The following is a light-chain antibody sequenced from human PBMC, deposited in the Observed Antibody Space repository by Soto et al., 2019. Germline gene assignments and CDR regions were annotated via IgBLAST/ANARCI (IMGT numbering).Light chain of an antibody. J-gene: IGLJ2*01. CDR1: NIGSYS. CDR3: QVWDISSDHPI. Sequence: SYELTQPPSVSVAPGKTARITCGGNNIGSYSVHWYQQKPGQAPVLVIYYDTDRPPGIPERFSGSNSGNTATLTISRGEAGDEADYYCQVWDISSDHPIFGGGTKLTVL. V-gene: IGLV3-21*04. CDR2: YDT.